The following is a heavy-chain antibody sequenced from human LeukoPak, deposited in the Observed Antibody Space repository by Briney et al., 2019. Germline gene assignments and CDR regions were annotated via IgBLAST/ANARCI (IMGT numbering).Heavy chain of an antibody. CDR2: ISGSGANT. V-gene: IGHV3-23*01. D-gene: IGHD2-15*01. CDR1: GFTLSSYA. Sequence: GGSLRLSCAASGFTLSSYAMGWVRQAPAKGLEWVLAISGSGANTYYADSVKGRFTISRDNSKNTLSLQMNTLRTDDTAVYYCAKGRALEVVAALNYWGQGTVSPSPQ. J-gene: IGHJ4*02. CDR3: AKGRALEVVAALNY.